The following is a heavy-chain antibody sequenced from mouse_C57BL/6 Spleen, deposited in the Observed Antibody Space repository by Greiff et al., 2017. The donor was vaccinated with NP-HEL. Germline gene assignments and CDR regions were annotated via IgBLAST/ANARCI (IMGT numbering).Heavy chain of an antibody. Sequence: VQLHQSDAELVKPGPSVTISCTVSGYTFTDHTINWMKQRPEQGLEWIGSIYPRDGSTKYNEQFTGQATLTADNSSSTAYMQLTSLPSEHSAVYFCARDGGSSCDWYFDVWGKGTTVTVSS. CDR1: GYTFTDHT. V-gene: IGHV1-78*01. J-gene: IGHJ1*03. CDR2: IYPRDGST. CDR3: ARDGGSSCDWYFDV. D-gene: IGHD1-1*01.